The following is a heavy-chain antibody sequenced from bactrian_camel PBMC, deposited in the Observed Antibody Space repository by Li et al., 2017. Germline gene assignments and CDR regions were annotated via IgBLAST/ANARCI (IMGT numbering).Heavy chain of an antibody. J-gene: IGHJ4*01. V-gene: IGHV3S40*01. D-gene: IGHD8*01. CDR2: IYTGGGSA. Sequence: QLVESGGGSVQAGGSLRLSCVASGDTASRNCMGWFRQAAGKEREAVATIYTGGGSAYYVDSVKGRFTISQDNAKNTVYLQMNSLKPEDTAMYYCKTGQSWGPNWSRCEYDSWGQGTQVTVS. CDR1: GDTASRNC. CDR3: KTGQSWGPNWSRCEYDS.